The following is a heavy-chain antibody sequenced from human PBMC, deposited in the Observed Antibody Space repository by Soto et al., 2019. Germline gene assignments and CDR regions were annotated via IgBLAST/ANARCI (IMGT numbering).Heavy chain of an antibody. CDR2: ISAYNGNT. Sequence: QVQLVQFGAEVKKPGASVKVSCKASGYTFTSYGISWVRQAPGQGLEWMGWISAYNGNTNYAQKLQGRVTMTTDTSTSTAYMELRRLRSDDTAVYYCAREPNDILTGTEYFDSWGQGTLVTVSS. CDR3: AREPNDILTGTEYFDS. J-gene: IGHJ4*02. V-gene: IGHV1-18*01. CDR1: GYTFTSYG. D-gene: IGHD3-9*01.